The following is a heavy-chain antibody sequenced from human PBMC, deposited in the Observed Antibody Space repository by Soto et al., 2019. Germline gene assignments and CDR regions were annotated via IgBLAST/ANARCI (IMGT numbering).Heavy chain of an antibody. CDR2: INHSGST. J-gene: IGHJ4*02. Sequence: QVQLQQWGAGLLKPSETLSLTCAVYGGSFSGYYWSWIRQPPGKGLEWIGEINHSGSTNYNPSLKSRVTISVDTYKNQFSLKLSSVTAADTAVYYCARGGVRYGSGRYSFDYWGQGTLVTVSS. CDR3: ARGGVRYGSGRYSFDY. D-gene: IGHD3-10*01. V-gene: IGHV4-34*01. CDR1: GGSFSGYY.